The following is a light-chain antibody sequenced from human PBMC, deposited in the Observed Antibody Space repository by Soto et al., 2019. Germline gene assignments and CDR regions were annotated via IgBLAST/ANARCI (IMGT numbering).Light chain of an antibody. CDR1: QSVRSSY. CDR2: GAS. V-gene: IGKV3-20*01. CDR3: QQYGTSPYT. Sequence: EIVLTQSPGTVSLSPGERATLSCRASQSVRSSYLAWYQQKPGQAPRLLIYGASSRATGIPDRFSGSGSGTDFTLTISRLEPEDFAVYSCQQYGTSPYTFGQGTKLEIK. J-gene: IGKJ2*01.